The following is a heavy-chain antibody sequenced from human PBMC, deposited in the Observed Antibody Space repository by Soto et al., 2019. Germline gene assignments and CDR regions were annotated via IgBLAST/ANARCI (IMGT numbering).Heavy chain of an antibody. CDR3: ARDRWPYYDSGGYYNY. Sequence: GGSLRLSCAASGFTFSTFSMNWVRQAPGKGLEWVSYINSASNTIYYADSVKGRFTISRDNAKNSLYLQMNSLRDEDTAVYYCARDRWPYYDSGGYYNYWGQGTLVTVSS. J-gene: IGHJ4*02. D-gene: IGHD3-22*01. CDR1: GFTFSTFS. CDR2: INSASNTI. V-gene: IGHV3-48*02.